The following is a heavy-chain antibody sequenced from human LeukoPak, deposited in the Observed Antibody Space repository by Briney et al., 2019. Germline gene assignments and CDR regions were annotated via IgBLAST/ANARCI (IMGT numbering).Heavy chain of an antibody. CDR1: GGSFSGYY. V-gene: IGHV4-34*01. CDR2: INHSGST. Sequence: SETLSLTCAVYGGSFSGYYWSWIRQPPGKGLEWIGEINHSGSTNYNPSLKSRVTISVDTSKNQFSLKLSSVTAADTAVYYCARWEGGSYHDFDYWGQGTLVIVSS. D-gene: IGHD1-26*01. CDR3: ARWEGGSYHDFDY. J-gene: IGHJ4*02.